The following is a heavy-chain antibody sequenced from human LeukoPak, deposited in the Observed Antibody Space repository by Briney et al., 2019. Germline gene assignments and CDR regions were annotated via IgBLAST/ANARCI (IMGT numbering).Heavy chain of an antibody. Sequence: ASVKVSCKASGYTFTNYAMYWVRQAPGQRLEWMGWINAGNGNTKYSQKFQGRVTITRDTSASTAYMELSSLRSEDTAVYYCARSLRRYYDSSGYPPPVAFDIWGQGTMVTVSS. CDR3: ARSLRRYYDSSGYPPPVAFDI. CDR1: GYTFTNYA. D-gene: IGHD3-22*01. J-gene: IGHJ3*02. V-gene: IGHV1-3*01. CDR2: INAGNGNT.